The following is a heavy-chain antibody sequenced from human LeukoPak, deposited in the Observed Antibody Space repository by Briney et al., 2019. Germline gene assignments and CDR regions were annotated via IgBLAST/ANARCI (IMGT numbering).Heavy chain of an antibody. V-gene: IGHV3-23*01. D-gene: IGHD2-15*01. CDR3: AKARSGGSPYFDY. CDR1: GFTFSDYY. Sequence: GGSLRLSCAASGFTFSDYYMSWVRQAPGKGLEWVSAISGSGGSTYYADSVKGRFTISRDNSKNTLYLQMNSLRAEDTAVYYCAKARSGGSPYFDYWGQGTLVTVSS. CDR2: ISGSGGST. J-gene: IGHJ4*02.